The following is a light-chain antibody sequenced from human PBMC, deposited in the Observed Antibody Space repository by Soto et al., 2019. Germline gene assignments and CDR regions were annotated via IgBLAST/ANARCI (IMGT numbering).Light chain of an antibody. J-gene: IGKJ1*01. CDR3: QQDNNGPRT. CDR1: QSVSSSY. CDR2: GAS. Sequence: EIVLTQSPGTLSLSPGERATLSCRASQSVSSSYLAWYQQKPGQAPRLLIYGASSRATGIPDRFSGSGSGTDFTLTISRLEPEDFAVYYCQQDNNGPRTFGKGTKV. V-gene: IGKV3-20*01.